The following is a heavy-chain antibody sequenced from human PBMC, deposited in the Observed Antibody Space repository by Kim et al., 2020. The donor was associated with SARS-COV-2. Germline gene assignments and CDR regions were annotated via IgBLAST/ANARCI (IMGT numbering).Heavy chain of an antibody. CDR3: ARDLLGYSSSWDPLY. Sequence: DSVKGRFTISRDNSKNTLYVQMNSLRAEDTAVYYCARDLLGYSSSWDPLYWGQGTLVTVSS. V-gene: IGHV3-30*01. D-gene: IGHD6-13*01. J-gene: IGHJ4*02.